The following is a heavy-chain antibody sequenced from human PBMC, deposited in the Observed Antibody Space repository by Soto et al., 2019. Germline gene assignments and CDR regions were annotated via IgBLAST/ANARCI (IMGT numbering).Heavy chain of an antibody. D-gene: IGHD1-7*01. Sequence: GGSLRLSCAASGFTFSSYGMHWVRQAPGKGLEWVAVISYDGSNKYYADSVKGRFTISRDYSKNTLYLQMNSLRAEDTAVYYCAKDGDITGTTDMKYYYYGMDVWGQGTTVTVS. CDR1: GFTFSSYG. CDR2: ISYDGSNK. J-gene: IGHJ6*02. CDR3: AKDGDITGTTDMKYYYYGMDV. V-gene: IGHV3-30*18.